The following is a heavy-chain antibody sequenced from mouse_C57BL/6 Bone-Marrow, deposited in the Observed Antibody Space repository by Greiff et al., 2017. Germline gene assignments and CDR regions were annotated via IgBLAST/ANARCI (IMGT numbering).Heavy chain of an antibody. CDR3: ASSWLGWYFDV. CDR1: GFTFTDYY. CDR2: IRNKANGYTT. Sequence: DVKLVESGGGLVQPGGSLSLSCAASGFTFTDYYMSWVRQPPGKALEWLGFIRNKANGYTTEYSASVKGRFTISRDNSQSILYLQMNALRAEDSATYYCASSWLGWYFDVWGTGTTVTVSS. V-gene: IGHV7-3*01. D-gene: IGHD2-2*01. J-gene: IGHJ1*03.